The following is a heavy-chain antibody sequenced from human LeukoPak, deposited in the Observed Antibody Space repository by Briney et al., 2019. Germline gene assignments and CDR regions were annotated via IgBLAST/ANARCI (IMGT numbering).Heavy chain of an antibody. CDR3: ARVKMGATVTTFHYYCMDV. CDR2: ITSSSSHI. V-gene: IGHV3-21*06. J-gene: IGHJ6*03. D-gene: IGHD4-11*01. Sequence: GGSLRLSCEASGFTFSSYSMDWVRQAPGKGLERVSSITSSSSHIYYADSVKGRFTISRDNAKNSVYLQMNSLRAEDTAVYYCARVKMGATVTTFHYYCMDVWGVGTMVTVSS. CDR1: GFTFSSYS.